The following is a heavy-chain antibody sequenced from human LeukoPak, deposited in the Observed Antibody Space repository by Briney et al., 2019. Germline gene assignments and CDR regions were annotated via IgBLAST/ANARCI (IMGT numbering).Heavy chain of an antibody. Sequence: GGSLRLSCAASGFTFSNYAMSWVRQAPGKGLEWVSAISGSGGSTYYADSVKGRFTISRDNSKNTLYLQMNSLRAEDTAVYYCARDLHKYSYGDGYYFDYWGQGTLVTVSS. D-gene: IGHD5-18*01. CDR3: ARDLHKYSYGDGYYFDY. CDR2: ISGSGGST. V-gene: IGHV3-23*01. J-gene: IGHJ4*02. CDR1: GFTFSNYA.